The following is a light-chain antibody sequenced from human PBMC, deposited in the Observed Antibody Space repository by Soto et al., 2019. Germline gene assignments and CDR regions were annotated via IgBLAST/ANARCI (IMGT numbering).Light chain of an antibody. Sequence: EIVLTQSPGILSLSPGERATLSCRASQSVSSSYLAWYQQKPGQAPRLLIYGASNRATGIPDRFSDSGSKTNFTLTISRLEPEDFAVYYWQQYGSSPPYTFGQGTKLEIK. J-gene: IGKJ2*01. CDR1: QSVSSSY. CDR2: GAS. CDR3: QQYGSSPPYT. V-gene: IGKV3-20*01.